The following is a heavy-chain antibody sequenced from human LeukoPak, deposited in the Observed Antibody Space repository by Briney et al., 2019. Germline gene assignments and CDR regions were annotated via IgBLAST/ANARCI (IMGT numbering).Heavy chain of an antibody. CDR1: GYSFTSYW. J-gene: IGHJ4*02. CDR2: IYPGDSDT. D-gene: IGHD2-21*02. CDR3: ARLRRGRDPKGNYFDY. V-gene: IGHV5-51*01. Sequence: GESLKISCKGSGYSFTSYWIGWVRQMPGKGLEWMGIIYPGDSDTRYSPSFQGQVTISADKSISTAYLQWSSLKASDTAMYYCARLRRGRDPKGNYFDYWGQGTLVTVSS.